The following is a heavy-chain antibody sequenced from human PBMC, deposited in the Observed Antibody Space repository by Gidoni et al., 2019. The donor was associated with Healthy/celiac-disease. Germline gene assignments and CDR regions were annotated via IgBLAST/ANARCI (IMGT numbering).Heavy chain of an antibody. J-gene: IGHJ4*02. Sequence: QVPLQQWGAGLLQPSETLSLTSPVYGGSFSGYYWGWIRQPPGKVLEWIGEINHSGRTNYNPSLKSRVTISVDTSKNQFSLKLSSVTAADTAVYYCARVGSFMWFGGKDYWGQGTLVTVSS. V-gene: IGHV4-34*01. CDR2: INHSGRT. CDR3: ARVGSFMWFGGKDY. CDR1: GGSFSGYY. D-gene: IGHD3-10*01.